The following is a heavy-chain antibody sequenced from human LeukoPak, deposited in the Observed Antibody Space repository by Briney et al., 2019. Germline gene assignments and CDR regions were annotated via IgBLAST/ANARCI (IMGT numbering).Heavy chain of an antibody. CDR2: ITISGHTK. CDR3: ARGDPHADL. CDR1: GFAFSTYE. Sequence: GGSLRLSCAASGFAFSTYEMSWVRQAPGKGLEWIADITISGHTKNYADSVEGRFTISRDNARSSLYLQMNSLRVEDTGVFYCARGDPHADLWGQGTLVSVSS. V-gene: IGHV3-48*03. J-gene: IGHJ5*02.